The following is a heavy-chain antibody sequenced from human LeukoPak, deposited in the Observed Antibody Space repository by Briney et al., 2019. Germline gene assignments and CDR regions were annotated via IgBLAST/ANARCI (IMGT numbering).Heavy chain of an antibody. Sequence: GGSLRLSCAASGFTFSSYAMSWVRQAPGKGLEWVSGISGSGDSTYYADSVKGRFTISRDNAKNSLYLQMNSLRAEDTAVYYCGRKSKIRFLGCLLVFDYEGQGTLVTVSS. D-gene: IGHD3-3*01. CDR2: ISGSGDST. V-gene: IGHV3-23*01. CDR3: GRKSKIRFLGCLLVFDY. CDR1: GFTFSSYA. J-gene: IGHJ4*02.